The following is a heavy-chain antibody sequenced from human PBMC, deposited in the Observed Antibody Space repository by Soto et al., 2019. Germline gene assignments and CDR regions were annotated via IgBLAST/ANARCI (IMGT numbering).Heavy chain of an antibody. V-gene: IGHV3-73*01. CDR3: TTRDYGDSYAFDI. D-gene: IGHD4-17*01. Sequence: EVQLVESGGGLVQPGGSLKLSCAASGFTFSGSAMHWVRQASGKGLEWVGRIRSKANSYATAYAASVKGRFTISRDDSKNTAYLQMNSLKTEDTAVYYCTTRDYGDSYAFDIWGQGTMVTVSS. CDR2: IRSKANSYAT. CDR1: GFTFSGSA. J-gene: IGHJ3*02.